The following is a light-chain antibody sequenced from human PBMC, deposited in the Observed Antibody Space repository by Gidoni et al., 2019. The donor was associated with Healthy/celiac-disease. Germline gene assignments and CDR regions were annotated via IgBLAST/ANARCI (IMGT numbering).Light chain of an antibody. V-gene: IGLV1-44*01. CDR2: SNN. CDR1: SSNIGSNT. Sequence: QSVLTKPPSASGTPGQRVTISCSGSSSNIGSNTVSWYQQLPGTAPKLLIYSNNQRPSGVPDRFSGSKSGTSSSLAISWLHSEVEADYYCAAWDDSLNGHLVFGGGTKLTVL. CDR3: AAWDDSLNGHLV. J-gene: IGLJ2*01.